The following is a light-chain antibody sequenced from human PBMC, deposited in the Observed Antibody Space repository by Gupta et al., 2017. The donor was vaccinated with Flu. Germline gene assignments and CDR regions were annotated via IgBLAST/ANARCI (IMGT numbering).Light chain of an antibody. Sequence: EIVLTQLPGTLSLSPGERATLSCRASQSVISTSLAGYQQNPGQAPSLLIYGASNRATGIPDRSSGSGCCTNFFPITIRLVPDEFSVYYCHQYGSTPRTFGQGTKVEIK. CDR3: HQYGSTPRT. J-gene: IGKJ1*01. CDR1: QSVISTS. CDR2: GAS. V-gene: IGKV3-20*01.